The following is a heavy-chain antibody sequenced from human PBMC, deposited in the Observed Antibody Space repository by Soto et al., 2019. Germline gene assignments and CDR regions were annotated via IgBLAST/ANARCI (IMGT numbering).Heavy chain of an antibody. Sequence: EVQLVESGGGLVQPGGSLRLSCAASGFTFDDYVMHWVRQAPGKGLEWVSGISWGSGSIGYADSLKGRFTISRDNAKNSLDLQMNSLRAEDTALYYCAKGHGSGNYYKSAFDYWGQGTLVTVSS. CDR3: AKGHGSGNYYKSAFDY. J-gene: IGHJ4*02. V-gene: IGHV3-9*01. CDR1: GFTFDDYV. D-gene: IGHD3-10*01. CDR2: ISWGSGSI.